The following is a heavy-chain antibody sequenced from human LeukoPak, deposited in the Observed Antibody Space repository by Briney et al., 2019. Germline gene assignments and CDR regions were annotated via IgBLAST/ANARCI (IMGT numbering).Heavy chain of an antibody. CDR2: IYYSGST. D-gene: IGHD6-19*01. CDR1: GGSISSSSYY. V-gene: IGHV4-39*07. CDR3: ARVGLIAVAGQVDY. Sequence: SETLSLTCTVSGGSISSSSYYWGWIRQPPGKGLEWIGSIYYSGSTYYNPSLKSRVTISVDTSKNQFSLKLSSVTAADTAVYYCARVGLIAVAGQVDYWGQGTLVTVSS. J-gene: IGHJ4*02.